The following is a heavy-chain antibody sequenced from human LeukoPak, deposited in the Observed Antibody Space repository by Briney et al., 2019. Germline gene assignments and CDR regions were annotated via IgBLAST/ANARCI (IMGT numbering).Heavy chain of an antibody. V-gene: IGHV4-59*01. CDR2: IYYSGST. J-gene: IGHJ4*02. Sequence: SETLSLTCTVSGGSISSYYWSWIRQPPGKGLEWIGYIYYSGSTNYNPSLKSRVTISVDTSKNQFSLKLSSVTAADTVVYYCARDTFWSGYFDYWGQGTLVTVSS. D-gene: IGHD3-3*01. CDR1: GGSISSYY. CDR3: ARDTFWSGYFDY.